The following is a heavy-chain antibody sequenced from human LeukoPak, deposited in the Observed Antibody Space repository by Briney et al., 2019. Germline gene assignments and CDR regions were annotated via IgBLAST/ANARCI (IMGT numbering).Heavy chain of an antibody. Sequence: GGSLRLSCAASGFTFSSYSMNWVRQAPGKGLEWVSSISSSSSYIYYADPVKGRFTISRDNAKNSLYLQMNSLRAEDTAVYYCASDPEVIGGASDYYYGMDVWGKGTTVTVSS. V-gene: IGHV3-21*01. CDR2: ISSSSSYI. CDR3: ASDPEVIGGASDYYYGMDV. D-gene: IGHD3-16*01. CDR1: GFTFSSYS. J-gene: IGHJ6*04.